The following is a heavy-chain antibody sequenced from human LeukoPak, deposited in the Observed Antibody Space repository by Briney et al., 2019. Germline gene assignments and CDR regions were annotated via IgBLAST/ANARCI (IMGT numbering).Heavy chain of an antibody. CDR2: IASDGSST. Sequence: GGSLRLSCAASGFTFSSYWMNWVRQAPGKGLVWVSRIASDGSSTTYADSVKGRFSISGDNAKNTLYLQMNSLRVEDTAVYYCARGRPHGDDYWGQGTLVTVSS. D-gene: IGHD2-21*01. CDR3: ARGRPHGDDY. V-gene: IGHV3-74*01. J-gene: IGHJ4*02. CDR1: GFTFSSYW.